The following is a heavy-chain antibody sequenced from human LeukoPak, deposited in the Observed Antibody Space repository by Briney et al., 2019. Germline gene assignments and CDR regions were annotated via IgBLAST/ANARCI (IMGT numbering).Heavy chain of an antibody. CDR1: GFTVSSNY. J-gene: IGHJ4*02. D-gene: IGHD4-23*01. CDR2: IYSGGST. CDR3: ARGAVVTYFGY. V-gene: IGHV3-66*02. Sequence: GGSLRLSCAASGFTVSSNYMSWVRQAPGKGLEWVSVIYSGGSTYYADSVKGRFTISRDNSKNTLYLQMNSLRAEDTAVYYCARGAVVTYFGYWGQGTLVTVSS.